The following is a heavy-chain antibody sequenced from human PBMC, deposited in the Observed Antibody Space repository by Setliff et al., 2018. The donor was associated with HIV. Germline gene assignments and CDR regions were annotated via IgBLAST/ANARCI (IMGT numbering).Heavy chain of an antibody. CDR2: ISVYNGKG. CDR3: ARRATTGYYHHFFDF. CDR1: SNTFINDV. Sequence: GASVKVSCKASSNTFINDVFNWVRQAPGQGLEWMGGISVYNGKGNYAQKFQDRISMTTDTSTSTVYMELRSLVSDDTVVYYCARRATTGYYHHFFDFWGQGTLVTVSS. V-gene: IGHV1-18*04. D-gene: IGHD1-26*01. J-gene: IGHJ4*02.